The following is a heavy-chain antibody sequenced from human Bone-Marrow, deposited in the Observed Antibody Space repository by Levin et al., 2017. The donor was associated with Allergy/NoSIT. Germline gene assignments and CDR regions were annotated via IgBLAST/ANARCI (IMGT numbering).Heavy chain of an antibody. J-gene: IGHJ3*02. Sequence: PGGSLRLSCAASGFTFSRYWMSWVRQAPGKGLEWVANIKQDESEKYYVDSVKGRFTISRDNAKDSLYLQMNSLRVGDTAVYSCVRVPRWYEGVNDAFDIWGQGTMVTVSS. CDR1: GFTFSRYW. CDR3: VRVPRWYEGVNDAFDI. D-gene: IGHD6-13*01. V-gene: IGHV3-7*04. CDR2: IKQDESEK.